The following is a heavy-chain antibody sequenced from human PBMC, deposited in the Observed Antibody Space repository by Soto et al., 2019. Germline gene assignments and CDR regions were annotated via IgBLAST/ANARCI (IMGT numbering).Heavy chain of an antibody. CDR2: IYYSGST. V-gene: IGHV4-31*03. CDR1: GGSISSGVYY. Sequence: SETLSLTCTVSGGSISSGVYYWSWIRHHPGNGLEWIGYIYYSGSTYYNPSLKSRVTISVETSKNQLSLKLSSVTAADTAVYYCARERGATTYNCYGMDVWGQGSTITFYS. CDR3: ARERGATTYNCYGMDV. D-gene: IGHD5-12*01. J-gene: IGHJ6*02.